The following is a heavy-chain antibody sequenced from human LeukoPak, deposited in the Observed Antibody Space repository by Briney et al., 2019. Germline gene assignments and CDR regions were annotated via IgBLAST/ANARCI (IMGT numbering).Heavy chain of an antibody. CDR3: ARVGGIAAAGIDAFDI. CDR1: GFTFSSYA. D-gene: IGHD6-13*01. Sequence: PGGSLRLSCAASGFTFSSYAMHWVRQAPGKGLEWVAVISYDGSNKYYADSVKGRFTISRDNSKNTLYLQMNSLRAEDTAVYYCARVGGIAAAGIDAFDIWGQGTMVTVSS. V-gene: IGHV3-30-3*01. CDR2: ISYDGSNK. J-gene: IGHJ3*02.